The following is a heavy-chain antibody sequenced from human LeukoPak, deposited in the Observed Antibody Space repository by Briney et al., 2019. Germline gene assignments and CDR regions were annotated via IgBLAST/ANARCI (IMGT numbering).Heavy chain of an antibody. D-gene: IGHD3-9*01. Sequence: GGSLRLSCAASGVSFSSYARSWVRQPPGKGLEWVSDISDSGGSTYYAASVRGRFTISSDNSKNTLYLQMNSLRAEDTAVYHCALSEATRGVQDILTGSFYYWGEETLVTVSS. CDR3: ALSEATRGVQDILTGSFYY. J-gene: IGHJ4*02. V-gene: IGHV3-23*01. CDR1: GVSFSSYA. CDR2: ISDSGGST.